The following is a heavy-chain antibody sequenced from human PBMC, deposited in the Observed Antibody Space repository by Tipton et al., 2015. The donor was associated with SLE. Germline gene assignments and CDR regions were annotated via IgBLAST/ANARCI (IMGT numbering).Heavy chain of an antibody. CDR2: INHRGRT. V-gene: IGHV4-34*01. Sequence: TLSLTCAVYGGSFSGYYWNWIRQPPGKELEWIGEINHRGRTNYNPSLESRVTMSGDTSKNQFSLNLTSVTAADTAIYYCAGTIGTAGRYFDLWGRGTLVTVSS. CDR1: GGSFSGYY. J-gene: IGHJ2*01. CDR3: AGTIGTAGRYFDL. D-gene: IGHD1-7*01.